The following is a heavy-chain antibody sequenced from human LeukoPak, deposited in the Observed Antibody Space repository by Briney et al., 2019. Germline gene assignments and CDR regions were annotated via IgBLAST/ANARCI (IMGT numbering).Heavy chain of an antibody. V-gene: IGHV4-59*01. Sequence: SETLSLTCTVSGGSISSYYWSWIRQPPGKGLEWIGYIYYSGSTNYNPSLKSRVTISVVTSKNQFSLKLSSVTAADTAIYYCARAGPRAGAIDYWGQGTLVTVSS. CDR2: IYYSGST. D-gene: IGHD1-26*01. J-gene: IGHJ4*02. CDR1: GGSISSYY. CDR3: ARAGPRAGAIDY.